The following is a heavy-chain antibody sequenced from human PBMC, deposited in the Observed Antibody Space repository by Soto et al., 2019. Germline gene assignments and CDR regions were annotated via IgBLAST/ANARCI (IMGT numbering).Heavy chain of an antibody. CDR1: GFSLTTSGVG. J-gene: IGHJ4*02. CDR3: AHRVLRTVFGLVTTTAIYFDF. V-gene: IGHV2-5*02. Sequence: QITLNESGPTVVRPTETLTLTCGFSGFSLTTSGVGVGWIRQSPGKAPEWLALIYWDDDKRYSASLKSRLTTSKDTSKYQVVLTVSDLDPSDTATYYCAHRVLRTVFGLVTTTAIYFDFWGQGTPVAVSS. D-gene: IGHD3-3*01. CDR2: IYWDDDK.